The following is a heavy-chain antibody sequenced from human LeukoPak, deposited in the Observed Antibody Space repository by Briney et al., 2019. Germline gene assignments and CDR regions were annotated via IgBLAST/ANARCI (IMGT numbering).Heavy chain of an antibody. CDR1: GGSISSSTDY. CDR3: ARAADSGSYYGYYYYGMDV. D-gene: IGHD1-26*01. J-gene: IGHJ6*02. CDR2: IYYSGST. Sequence: SETLSLTCTVSGGSISSSTDYWGWIRQPPGKGLEWIGYIYYSGSTYYNPSLKSRVTISVDTSKNQFSLKLSSVTAADTAVYYCARAADSGSYYGYYYYGMDVWGQGTTVTVSS. V-gene: IGHV4-30-4*08.